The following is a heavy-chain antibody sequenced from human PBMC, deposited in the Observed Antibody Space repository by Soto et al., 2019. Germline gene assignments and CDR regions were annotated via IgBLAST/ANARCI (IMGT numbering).Heavy chain of an antibody. CDR2: IYWYDDK. CDR1: GFSLTTSGVG. Sequence: QITLKESAPPVVKPTETLTLTSTFSGFSLTTSGVGVGWVRQSPGKAPERLAPIYWYDDKRYSTSLKSRLTITKYTYNIQVVFTMAIVEPADTCTYYITHRILRTVFGFVTTIAINFDFWGQ. D-gene: IGHD3-3*01. V-gene: IGHV2-5*01. J-gene: IGHJ4*02. CDR3: THRILRTVFGFVTTIAINFDF.